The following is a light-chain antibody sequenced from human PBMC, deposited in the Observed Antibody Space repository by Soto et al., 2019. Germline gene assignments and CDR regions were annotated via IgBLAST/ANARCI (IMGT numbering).Light chain of an antibody. J-gene: IGKJ3*01. CDR3: QQTYSTIFT. CDR1: QSIGRY. V-gene: IGKV1-39*01. Sequence: DIQMTQSPSSLSASVGDRVTITCRASQSIGRYLNWYQQKPGKAPSLLISTTTTLQSEVPSRFSGSGSGTDFTLTITSLPPEDFATYYCQQTYSTIFTFGPGTKVDIK. CDR2: TTT.